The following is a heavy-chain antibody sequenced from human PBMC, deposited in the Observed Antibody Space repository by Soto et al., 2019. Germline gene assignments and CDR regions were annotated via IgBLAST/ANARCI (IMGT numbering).Heavy chain of an antibody. D-gene: IGHD3-3*01. Sequence: SETLSLTCTVSGGSISSSSYYWGWIRQPPGKGLEWIGSIYYSGSTYYNPSLKSRVTISVDTSKNQFSLKLSSVTAADTAVYYCARSASLGDFWTWGYYYYMDVWGKGTTVTVSS. V-gene: IGHV4-39*01. J-gene: IGHJ6*03. CDR2: IYYSGST. CDR3: ARSASLGDFWTWGYYYYMDV. CDR1: GGSISSSSYY.